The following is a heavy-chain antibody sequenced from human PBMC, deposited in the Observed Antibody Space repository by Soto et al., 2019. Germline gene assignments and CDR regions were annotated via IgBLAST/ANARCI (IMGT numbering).Heavy chain of an antibody. Sequence: ASVKVSCKASGYTFTSYYMHWVRQAPVQGLEWMGIINSSGGTTSYAQKFQGRVTMTRDTSTSTVYMELSSLRSEDTPVYYCARSRNSGSYSLYYYYGMDVWGQGTTVTVSS. CDR3: ARSRNSGSYSLYYYYGMDV. J-gene: IGHJ6*02. CDR2: INSSGGTT. V-gene: IGHV1-46*01. D-gene: IGHD1-26*01. CDR1: GYTFTSYY.